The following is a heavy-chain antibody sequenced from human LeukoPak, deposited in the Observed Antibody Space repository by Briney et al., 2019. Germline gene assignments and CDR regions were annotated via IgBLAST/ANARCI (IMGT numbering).Heavy chain of an antibody. V-gene: IGHV5-51*01. J-gene: IGHJ4*02. D-gene: IGHD5-18*01. CDR3: ARRMDTPSVDY. CDR2: IYPGDSDT. CDR1: GYSFTNYW. Sequence: GESLKISCKGSGYSFTNYWIGWVRQMPGKGLEWMGIIYPGDSDTRYSPSFQGQVTISADKSITTAYLQWSSLKASDTAIYYCARRMDTPSVDYWGQGTLVTVSS.